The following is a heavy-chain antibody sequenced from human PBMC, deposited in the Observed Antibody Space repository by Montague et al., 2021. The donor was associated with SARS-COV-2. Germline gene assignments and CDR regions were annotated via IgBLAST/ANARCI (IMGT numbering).Heavy chain of an antibody. D-gene: IGHD3-9*01. CDR1: GGSFSGFY. CDR2: MNHSGST. CDR3: ARGVTYYDILTGYYKGNYYYGMDV. Sequence: SETLSLTCAVYGGSFSGFYWSWIRQPPGKGLEWIGEMNHSGSTNYNPSLKSRVTISVDTSKNQFSLRLSFVTAADTAVYYCARGVTYYDILTGYYKGNYYYGMDVWGQGTTVTVPS. J-gene: IGHJ6*02. V-gene: IGHV4-34*01.